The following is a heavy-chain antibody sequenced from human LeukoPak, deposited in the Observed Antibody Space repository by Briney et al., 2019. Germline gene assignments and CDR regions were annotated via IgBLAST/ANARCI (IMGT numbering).Heavy chain of an antibody. V-gene: IGHV3-30*03. D-gene: IGHD2-15*01. CDR2: ISYDGSNK. Sequence: PGGSLRLSCAASGFTFSSYGMHWVRQAPGKGLEWVAVISYDGSNKYYADSVKGRFTISRDNSKNTLYLQMNSLRAEDTAVCYCATGGCSGGSCYSDFDYWGQGTLVTVSS. J-gene: IGHJ4*02. CDR1: GFTFSSYG. CDR3: ATGGCSGGSCYSDFDY.